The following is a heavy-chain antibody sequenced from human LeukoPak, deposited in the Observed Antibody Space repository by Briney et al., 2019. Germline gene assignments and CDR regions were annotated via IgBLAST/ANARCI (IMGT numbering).Heavy chain of an antibody. V-gene: IGHV1-46*01. CDR1: GYTFTSYY. CDR2: INPSGGST. Sequence: ASVKVSCKASGYTFTSYYMHWVRQAPGQGLEWMGIINPSGGSTSYAQKFQGRVTMTRDTSTSTVYMELSSLRSEDTAVYYCATDEPRDYEIDIWGQGTMVTVSS. CDR3: ATDEPRDYEIDI. J-gene: IGHJ3*02. D-gene: IGHD4-17*01.